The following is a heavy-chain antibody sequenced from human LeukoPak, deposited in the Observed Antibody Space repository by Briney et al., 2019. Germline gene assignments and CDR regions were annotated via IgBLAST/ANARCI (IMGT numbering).Heavy chain of an antibody. Sequence: SETLSLTCTVSGGSISTSAYFWGRIRLPPGKGLEWIGNIYYTGSTYYNPSLESRLAMSFDTSRNQFSLKLSSVTAADTGVYYCARVRGIALPGDRYMDVWGKGTTITVSS. V-gene: IGHV4-39*01. CDR1: GGSISTSAYF. CDR3: ARVRGIALPGDRYMDV. D-gene: IGHD6-19*01. J-gene: IGHJ6*03. CDR2: IYYTGST.